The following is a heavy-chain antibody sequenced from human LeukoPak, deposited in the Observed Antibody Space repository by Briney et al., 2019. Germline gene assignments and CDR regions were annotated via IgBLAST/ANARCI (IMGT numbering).Heavy chain of an antibody. Sequence: ASVKVSCKASGYTFTSYGISWVRQAPGQGLEWMGWISAYNGNTNYAQKLQGRVTMTTDTSTSTAYMELRSLRSDDTAVYYCARDPRGYHYYYGMDVWGQGTTVTVYS. CDR3: ARDPRGYHYYYGMDV. D-gene: IGHD5-12*01. CDR1: GYTFTSYG. J-gene: IGHJ6*02. CDR2: ISAYNGNT. V-gene: IGHV1-18*01.